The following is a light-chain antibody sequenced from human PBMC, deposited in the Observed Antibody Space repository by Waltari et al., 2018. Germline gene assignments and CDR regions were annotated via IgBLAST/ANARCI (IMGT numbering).Light chain of an antibody. Sequence: QSVLTQPPSTSGTPGQRVTISCSGSGSTIGTNSVTWYQQLPGTAPKLLIYSDNHRPSGVPDRFSGSKSGTSASLAISGLQSEDEADYYCAAWDDSLNGVIFGGGTKLTVL. J-gene: IGLJ2*01. CDR3: AAWDDSLNGVI. V-gene: IGLV1-44*01. CDR2: SDN. CDR1: GSTIGTNS.